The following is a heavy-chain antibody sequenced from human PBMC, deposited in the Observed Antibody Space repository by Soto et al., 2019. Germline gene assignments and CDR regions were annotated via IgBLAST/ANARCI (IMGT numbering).Heavy chain of an antibody. CDR2: INSDGSST. V-gene: IGHV3-74*01. CDR1: GFTFSSYW. J-gene: IGHJ4*02. D-gene: IGHD3-3*01. Sequence: PGGSLRLSCAASGFTFSSYWMHWVRQAPGKGLVWVSRINSDGSSTSYADSVKGRFTISRDNAKNTLYLQMNSLRAEDTAVYYCARDLFDDFWSGYYGSPDYWGQGTLVTVSS. CDR3: ARDLFDDFWSGYYGSPDY.